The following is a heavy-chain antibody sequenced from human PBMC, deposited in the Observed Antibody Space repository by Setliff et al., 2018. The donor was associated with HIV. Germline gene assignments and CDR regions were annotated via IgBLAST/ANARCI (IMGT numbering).Heavy chain of an antibody. Sequence: GSLRLSCSASGFTFSDYYMTWIRQAPGKGLEFISYISSSGSYTKYADSVKGRFTISRDNAENSLYLQMNSLRAEDTAVYYCARSRAAGFDYWGQGTLVTVSS. J-gene: IGHJ4*02. CDR3: ARSRAAGFDY. CDR2: ISSSGSYT. D-gene: IGHD6-13*01. CDR1: GFTFSDYY. V-gene: IGHV3-11*06.